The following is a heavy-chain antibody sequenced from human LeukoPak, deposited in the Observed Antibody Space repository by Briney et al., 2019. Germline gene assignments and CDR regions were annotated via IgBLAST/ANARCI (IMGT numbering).Heavy chain of an antibody. J-gene: IGHJ4*02. D-gene: IGHD5-24*01. V-gene: IGHV4-59*01. CDR1: GGSISSYY. CDR2: IYYSGST. Sequence: PSETLSLTCTVSGGSISSYYWSWIRQPPGKGLEWIGYIYYSGSTNYNPSLKSRVTISVDTSKNQFSLKLSSVTAADTAVYYCAKDWAGSDKRYYFDYWGQGTLVTVSS. CDR3: AKDWAGSDKRYYFDY.